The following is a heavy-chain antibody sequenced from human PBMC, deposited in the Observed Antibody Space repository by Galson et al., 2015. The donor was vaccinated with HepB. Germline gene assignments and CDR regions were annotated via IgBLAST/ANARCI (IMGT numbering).Heavy chain of an antibody. CDR1: GYTFTSYA. CDR2: MNVANGNT. V-gene: IGHV1-3*01. D-gene: IGHD3-3*01. CDR3: ARSYYDFWSNMGARGAFDI. Sequence: SVKVSCKASGYTFTSYAMHWVRQAPGQRLEWMGWMNVANGNTKYSQKFQARVTITRDTAASTAYMELSSLRSEDTAVYYCARSYYDFWSNMGARGAFDIWGQGTMVTVSS. J-gene: IGHJ3*02.